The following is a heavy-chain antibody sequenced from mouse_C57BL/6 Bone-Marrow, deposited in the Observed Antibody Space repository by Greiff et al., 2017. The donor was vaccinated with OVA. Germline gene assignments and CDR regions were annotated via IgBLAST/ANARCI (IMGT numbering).Heavy chain of an antibody. CDR2: ISSGGSYT. V-gene: IGHV5-6*01. D-gene: IGHD1-1*01. CDR3: ARQGDGSSLDY. J-gene: IGHJ2*01. Sequence: EVQRVESGGDLVKPGGSLKLSCAASGFTFSSYGMSWVRQTPDKRLEWVATISSGGSYTYYPDSVKGRFTISRDNAKNTLYLQMSSLKSEDTAMYYCARQGDGSSLDYWGQGTTLTVSS. CDR1: GFTFSSYG.